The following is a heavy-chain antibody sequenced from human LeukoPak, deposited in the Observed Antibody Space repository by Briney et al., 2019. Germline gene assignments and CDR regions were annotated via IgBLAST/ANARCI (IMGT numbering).Heavy chain of an antibody. J-gene: IGHJ4*02. CDR3: AKGIVVISAARGLSERWNLTPRGIDY. D-gene: IGHD2-2*01. Sequence: PGGSLRLSCAASGFTFSTYGMHWVRQAPGKGLEWVAFIRYDESNKYYADSVKGRFTISRDNSKNALSLQMNSLRTEDTAVYYCAKGIVVISAARGLSERWNLTPRGIDYWGQGTLVTVSS. CDR2: IRYDESNK. V-gene: IGHV3-30*02. CDR1: GFTFSTYG.